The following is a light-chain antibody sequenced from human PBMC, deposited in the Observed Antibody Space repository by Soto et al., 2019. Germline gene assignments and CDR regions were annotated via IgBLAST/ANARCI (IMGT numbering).Light chain of an antibody. CDR3: LQTYRTPFT. J-gene: IGKJ3*01. V-gene: IGKV1-39*01. CDR2: GAS. CDR1: QSITSF. Sequence: DIQMTQSPSSLSASVGDRVTITCRSSQSITSFLIWYQHKPGKAPKLLIYGASSLHRGVPSRFSGSGSGTDFTLTISSLQPGDFATYYCLQTYRTPFTFGPGTTVDLK.